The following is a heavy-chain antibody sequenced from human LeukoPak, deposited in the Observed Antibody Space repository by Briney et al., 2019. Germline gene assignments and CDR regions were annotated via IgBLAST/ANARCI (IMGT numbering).Heavy chain of an antibody. CDR2: IYYSGST. D-gene: IGHD2-21*02. V-gene: IGHV4-59*01. CDR1: GGSFSGYY. J-gene: IGHJ3*02. CDR3: ARYCGGDCFDAFDI. Sequence: SETLSLTCAVYGGSFSGYYWSWIRQPPGKGLEWIGYIYYSGSTNYNPSLKSRVTISVDTSKNQFSLKLSSVTAADTAVYYCARYCGGDCFDAFDIWGQGTMVTVSS.